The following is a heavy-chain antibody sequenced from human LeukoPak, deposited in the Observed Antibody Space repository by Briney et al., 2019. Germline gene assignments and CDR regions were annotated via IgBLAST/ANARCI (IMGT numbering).Heavy chain of an antibody. CDR3: ARLRGGSYYDY. J-gene: IGHJ4*02. V-gene: IGHV4-59*08. D-gene: IGHD1-26*01. CDR1: GGSISLYY. Sequence: SETLSLTCTVSGGSISLYYWGWLRQPPGKGLEWIGYISGSTNYNPSLKSRVTISIDTSKNQFSLKVSSVTAADTAVYYCARLRGGSYYDYWGQGTLVTVSS. CDR2: ISGST.